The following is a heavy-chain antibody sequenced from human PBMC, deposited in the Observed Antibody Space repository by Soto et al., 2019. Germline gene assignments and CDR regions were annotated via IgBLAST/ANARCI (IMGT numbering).Heavy chain of an antibody. CDR3: AKGRSGPTSCTDY. J-gene: IGHJ4*02. CDR1: GFTFSSYA. Sequence: GXSLRLSCAASGFTFSSYAITWVGQAPGKGLEWVSVISNSDGSTYYADSVKGRFTISRDNSKNTLYLQMNSLRADDTAIYYCAKGRSGPTSCTDYWGQGTLVTVSS. CDR2: ISNSDGST. V-gene: IGHV3-23*01. D-gene: IGHD2-2*01.